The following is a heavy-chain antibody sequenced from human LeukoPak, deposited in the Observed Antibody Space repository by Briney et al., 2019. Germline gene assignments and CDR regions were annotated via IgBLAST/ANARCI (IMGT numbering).Heavy chain of an antibody. J-gene: IGHJ6*03. CDR1: GFTVSSNY. CDR2: IYSGGST. V-gene: IGHV3-66*02. Sequence: GGSLRLSCAASGFTVSSNYMSWVSQAPGKGLEWVSVIYSGGSTYYADSVKGRFTISRDNSKNTLYLQMNSLRAEDTAVYYCAKEARYSSSWYKYYYYMDVWGKGTTVTISS. D-gene: IGHD6-13*01. CDR3: AKEARYSSSWYKYYYYMDV.